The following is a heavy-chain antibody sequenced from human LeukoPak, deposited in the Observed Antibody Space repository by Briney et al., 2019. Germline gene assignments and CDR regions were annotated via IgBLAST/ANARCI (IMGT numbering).Heavy chain of an antibody. V-gene: IGHV4-34*01. CDR1: GGSFSGYY. CDR2: INHSGST. D-gene: IGHD1-26*01. CDR3: ARVRRVGATPFDY. J-gene: IGHJ4*02. Sequence: SETLSLTCAVYGGSFSGYYWSWIRQPPGKGLEWIGEINHSGSTNYNPSLKSRVTISLDTSKNQFSLKLSSVTAADTAVYYCARVRRVGATPFDYWGQGTLVTVSS.